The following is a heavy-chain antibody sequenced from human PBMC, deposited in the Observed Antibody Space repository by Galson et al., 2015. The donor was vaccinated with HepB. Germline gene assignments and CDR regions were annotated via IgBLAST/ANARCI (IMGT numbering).Heavy chain of an antibody. J-gene: IGHJ3*02. CDR3: AREEDSSGYHDAFDI. Sequence: SVKVSCKASGYTFTSYGISWVRQAPGQGLEWMGWISAYNGNTNYAQKLQGRVTMTTDTSTSTAYMELRSLRSDDTAVYYCAREEDSSGYHDAFDIWGQGTMVTVSS. CDR1: GYTFTSYG. CDR2: ISAYNGNT. D-gene: IGHD3-22*01. V-gene: IGHV1-18*01.